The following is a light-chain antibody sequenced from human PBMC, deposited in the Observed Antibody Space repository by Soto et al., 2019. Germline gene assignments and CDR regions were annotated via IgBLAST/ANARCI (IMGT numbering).Light chain of an antibody. CDR1: TGAVTSGHY. V-gene: IGLV7-43*01. CDR2: STD. CDR3: LLYDGGAVI. J-gene: IGLJ2*01. Sequence: QPVVTQEPSLTVSPGGTVTLTCASSTGAVTSGHYANWLQQKPGQAPRALIYSTDTKHSWTPARFSGSLLGGKAALTLSGVRPEDEADYYCLLYDGGAVIFGGGTKLTVL.